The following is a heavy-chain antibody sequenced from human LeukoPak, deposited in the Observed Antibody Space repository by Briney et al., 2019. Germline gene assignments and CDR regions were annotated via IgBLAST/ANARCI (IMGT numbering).Heavy chain of an antibody. CDR2: IKQDGSEK. Sequence: GGSLRLSCAASGFTFSSYWMSWVRQAPGKGLEWVANIKQDGSEKYYVDSVKGRFTISRDNAKNSLYLQMNSLRAEDTAVYYCARGGAVAGGYYYGMDVWGRGTTVTVSS. CDR3: ARGGAVAGGYYYGMDV. J-gene: IGHJ6*02. V-gene: IGHV3-7*01. D-gene: IGHD6-19*01. CDR1: GFTFSSYW.